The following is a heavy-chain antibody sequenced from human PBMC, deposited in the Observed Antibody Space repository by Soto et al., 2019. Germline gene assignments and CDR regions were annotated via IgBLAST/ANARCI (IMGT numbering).Heavy chain of an antibody. D-gene: IGHD7-27*01. CDR2: IIPVIDTA. CDR3: ARGSGADAFDI. J-gene: IGHJ3*02. CDR1: GGTFN. V-gene: IGHV1-69*06. Sequence: SVKVSCKVSGGTFNVRWVRQAPGQGLEWMGGIIPVIDTANYARKFQGRVVISADRATNIVYMEMMSLTLEDTAVYYCARGSGADAFDIWGQGTMVTVSS.